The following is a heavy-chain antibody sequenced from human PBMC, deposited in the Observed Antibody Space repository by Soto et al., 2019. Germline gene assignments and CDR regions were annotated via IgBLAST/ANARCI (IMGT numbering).Heavy chain of an antibody. Sequence: GESLKISCQASGYTFTSYWIGWVRQVPGKGLEWMGIIYPGDSRPRYSPSFQGQVTISVDKSISTAYLQWSSLKASDSAIYYCARLYFYDDNGLYPFAPWGQGTLVTVSS. CDR2: IYPGDSRP. D-gene: IGHD3-22*01. V-gene: IGHV5-51*01. J-gene: IGHJ5*02. CDR1: GYTFTSYW. CDR3: ARLYFYDDNGLYPFAP.